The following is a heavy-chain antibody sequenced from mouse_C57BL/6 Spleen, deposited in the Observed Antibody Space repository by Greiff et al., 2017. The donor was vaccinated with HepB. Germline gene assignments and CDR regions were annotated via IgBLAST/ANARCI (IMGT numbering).Heavy chain of an antibody. J-gene: IGHJ2*01. CDR1: GYSITSGYY. V-gene: IGHV3-6*01. Sequence: VQLQESGPGLVKPSQSLSLTCSVTGYSITSGYYWNWIRQFPGNKLEWMGYISYDGSNNYNPSLKNRISITSDTSKNQFFLKLNSVTTEDTATYYCARDRDWDEDFDYWGQGTTLTVSS. CDR2: ISYDGSN. D-gene: IGHD4-1*01. CDR3: ARDRDWDEDFDY.